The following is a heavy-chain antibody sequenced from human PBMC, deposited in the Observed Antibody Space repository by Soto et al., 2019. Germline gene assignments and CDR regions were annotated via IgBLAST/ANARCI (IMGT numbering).Heavy chain of an antibody. CDR3: ARAVAAAGKFTDAHALFDY. CDR2: IYYSGST. J-gene: IGHJ4*02. CDR1: GGSISSYY. Sequence: SETLSLTCTVSGGSISSYYWSWIRQPPGKGLEWIGYIYYSGSTNYNPSLKSRVTISVDTSKNQFSLKLSSVTAADTAVSYCARAVAAAGKFTDAHALFDYWGQGTLVTVSS. D-gene: IGHD6-13*01. V-gene: IGHV4-59*01.